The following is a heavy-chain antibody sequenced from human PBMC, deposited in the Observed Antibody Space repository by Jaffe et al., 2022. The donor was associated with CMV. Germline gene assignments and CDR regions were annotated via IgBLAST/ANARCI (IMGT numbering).Heavy chain of an antibody. CDR2: IRQDGSEK. J-gene: IGHJ3*02. D-gene: IGHD2-15*01. V-gene: IGHV3-7*03. Sequence: EVQLVESGGGLVQPGGSLRLSCAASGVTFSDYWMTWVRQAPGKGLEWVANIRQDGSEKYYVDSVKGRFTISRDNAKNSLHLLMNSLRAEDTAMYYCARDGAYCSGGSCYSVGGFDIWGQGTMVTVSS. CDR3: ARDGAYCSGGSCYSVGGFDI. CDR1: GVTFSDYW.